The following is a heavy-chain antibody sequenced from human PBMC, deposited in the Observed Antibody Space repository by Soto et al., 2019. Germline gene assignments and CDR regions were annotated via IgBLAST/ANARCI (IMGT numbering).Heavy chain of an antibody. J-gene: IGHJ6*02. Sequence: PGGSLRLSCAASGFNFDDYSMHWVRQAPGKGLGWVSLITWNGANTYYADSVKGRFTISRDGTTKSVSLQMTSLKREDTGLYYCARETLSYGSALDVWGQGTTVTVSS. CDR1: GFNFDDYS. CDR2: ITWNGANT. CDR3: ARETLSYGSALDV. D-gene: IGHD3-16*01. V-gene: IGHV3-43*01.